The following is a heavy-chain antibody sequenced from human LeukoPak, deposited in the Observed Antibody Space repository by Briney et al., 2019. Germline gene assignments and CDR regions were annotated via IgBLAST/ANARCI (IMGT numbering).Heavy chain of an antibody. J-gene: IGHJ3*02. Sequence: SVKASCKASGGTFSSYAISWVRQAPGQGLEWMGGIIPIFGTANYAQKFQGRVTITTDESTSTAYMELSSLRSEDTAVYYCATPRNDAFDIWGQGTMVTVSS. CDR2: IIPIFGTA. V-gene: IGHV1-69*05. CDR1: GGTFSSYA. CDR3: ATPRNDAFDI.